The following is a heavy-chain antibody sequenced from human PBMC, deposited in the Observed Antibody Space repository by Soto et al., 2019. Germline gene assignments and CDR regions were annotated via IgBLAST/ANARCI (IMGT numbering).Heavy chain of an antibody. CDR2: IDPTDSDT. V-gene: IGHV5-10-1*01. CDR1: GYSSSGYW. J-gene: IGHJ5*02. Sequence: EVHLVQSGAEVKKPGESLTISCTGSGYSSSGYWINWVRQMPGKGLEWMGMIDPTDSDTRYHPSFQGHVTISADKSTTAAYLHWNSLNTADPALYYCATPRCGANWFDPWGRGTLVTVAS. D-gene: IGHD1-26*01. CDR3: ATPRCGANWFDP.